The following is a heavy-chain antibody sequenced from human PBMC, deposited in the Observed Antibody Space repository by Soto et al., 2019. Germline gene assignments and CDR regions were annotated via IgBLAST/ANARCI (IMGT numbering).Heavy chain of an antibody. CDR2: IPYDGRDK. CDR3: AKDGEWRRPFYYIDY. D-gene: IGHD3-10*01. V-gene: IGHV3-30*18. J-gene: IGHJ4*02. CDR1: GFTFGSYD. Sequence: QVQLVESGGGVVQPGRSLRLSCAASGFTFGSYDMHWVRQATGKGLEWVAIIPYDGRDKDHADSVKGRFTISRDNSQDTLFLQMTTPGAEDTAVYYCAKDGEWRRPFYYIDYWGQGTPVTVSS.